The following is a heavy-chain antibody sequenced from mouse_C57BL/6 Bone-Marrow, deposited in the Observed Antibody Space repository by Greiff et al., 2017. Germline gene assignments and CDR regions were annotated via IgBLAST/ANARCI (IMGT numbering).Heavy chain of an antibody. Sequence: VKLVESGPGLVAPSQSLSITCTVSGFSLTSYGVSWVRQPPGKGLEWLGVLWGDGSTNYHSARISRLSLSKDNSKSQVFLKLNSLQTDDTATYYCAPPTMVTPYYFDDWGQGTTRTVAS. CDR1: GFSLTSYG. CDR3: APPTMVTPYYFDD. V-gene: IGHV2-3*01. J-gene: IGHJ2*01. D-gene: IGHD2-13*01. CDR2: LWGDGST.